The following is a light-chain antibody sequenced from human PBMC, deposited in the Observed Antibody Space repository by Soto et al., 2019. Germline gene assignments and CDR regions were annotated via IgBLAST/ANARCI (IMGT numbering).Light chain of an antibody. CDR2: GAS. V-gene: IGKV3-15*01. CDR1: QSVSSN. CDR3: QQYNNWLT. J-gene: IGKJ1*01. Sequence: EIVMTQSPATLSVSPGERATLSCRASQSVSSNLAWYQQKPGQAPRLLIYGASTRATGIPARFSGSGSGTEFTLTISSLQSEDFAVYYCQQYNNWLTFGQGTQGGYQ.